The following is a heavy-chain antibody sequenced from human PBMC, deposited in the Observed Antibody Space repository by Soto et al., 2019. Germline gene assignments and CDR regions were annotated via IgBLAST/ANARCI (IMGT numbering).Heavy chain of an antibody. J-gene: IGHJ4*02. Sequence: EVQLLESGGGLVQPGGSLRLSCAASGFIFSSYAMSWVRQAPGKGLEWVSAMSGSGDNAYYADSVKGRFTIARGNSKNFLTLQMKSLRAEDTAIYYCARFFAAGTRGYLDSWGQGTLVTVSS. D-gene: IGHD3-3*01. CDR1: GFIFSSYA. CDR2: MSGSGDNA. V-gene: IGHV3-23*01. CDR3: ARFFAAGTRGYLDS.